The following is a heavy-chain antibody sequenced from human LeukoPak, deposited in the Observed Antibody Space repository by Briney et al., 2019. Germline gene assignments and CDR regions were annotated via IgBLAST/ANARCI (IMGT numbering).Heavy chain of an antibody. V-gene: IGHV5-51*01. CDR2: IYPGDSDT. D-gene: IGHD6-13*01. J-gene: IGHJ4*02. CDR1: GYSFSNYW. CDR3: ARLVRQQLVEGGFDY. Sequence: GESLKISCKSSGYSFSNYWIGWVRQMPGKGLEWMGIIYPGDSDTRYSPSFQGQVTISADKSISTAYLQWSSLKASDTAMYYCARLVRQQLVEGGFDYWGQGTLVTVSS.